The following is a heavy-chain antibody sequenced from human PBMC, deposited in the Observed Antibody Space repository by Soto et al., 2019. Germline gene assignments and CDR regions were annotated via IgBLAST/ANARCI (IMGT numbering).Heavy chain of an antibody. J-gene: IGHJ6*02. V-gene: IGHV1-69*13. CDR1: GGTFSSYA. CDR2: IIPIFGTA. CDR3: ATHYYGSGSYRNYYYGMDV. D-gene: IGHD3-10*01. Sequence: ASVKVSCKASGGTFSSYAISWVRQAPGQGLEWMGGIIPIFGTASYAQKFQGRVTITADESTSTAYMELSSLRSEDTAVYYCATHYYGSGSYRNYYYGMDVWGQGTTVTVS.